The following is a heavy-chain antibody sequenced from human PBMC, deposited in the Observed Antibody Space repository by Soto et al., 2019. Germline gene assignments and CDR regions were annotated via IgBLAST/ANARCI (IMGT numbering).Heavy chain of an antibody. CDR3: ATRYGSGYRAVDF. Sequence: QVQLVQSGAEVKRPGSSVKVSCKASGDTFNFYSINWVRQAPGLGLEWMGRVNPILSMSNYAQRFQGRVTMNADKSTSTAYMELSGLRSEDTAIYYCATRYGSGYRAVDFWGQGALVTVSS. V-gene: IGHV1-69*04. CDR1: GDTFNFYS. J-gene: IGHJ4*02. D-gene: IGHD3-10*01. CDR2: VNPILSMS.